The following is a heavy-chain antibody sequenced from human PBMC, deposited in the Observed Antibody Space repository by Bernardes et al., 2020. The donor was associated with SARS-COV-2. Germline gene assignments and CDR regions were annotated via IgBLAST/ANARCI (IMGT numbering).Heavy chain of an antibody. CDR3: AKVGITMIVVVTHRWYFDY. CDR1: GFTFSSYA. Sequence: GGSLRLSCAASGFTFSSYAMSWVRQAPGKGLEWVSAISGSGGSTYYADSVKGRFTISRDNSKNTLYLQMNSLRAEDTAVYYCAKVGITMIVVVTHRWYFDYWGQGTLVTVSS. D-gene: IGHD3-22*01. J-gene: IGHJ4*02. V-gene: IGHV3-23*01. CDR2: ISGSGGST.